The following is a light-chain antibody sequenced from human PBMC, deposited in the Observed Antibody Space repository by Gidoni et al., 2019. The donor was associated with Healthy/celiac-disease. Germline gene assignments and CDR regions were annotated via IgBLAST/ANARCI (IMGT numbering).Light chain of an antibody. V-gene: IGKV1-5*03. CDR2: KAS. Sequence: DIQMPHSPSTLSASVGDRVTITCRASQSISSWLAWYQQKPGKAPKLLIYKASSLESGVPSRFSGSGSGTEFTLTISSLQPDDFATYYCQQYNSYSQTFGQXTKVEIK. CDR3: QQYNSYSQT. CDR1: QSISSW. J-gene: IGKJ1*01.